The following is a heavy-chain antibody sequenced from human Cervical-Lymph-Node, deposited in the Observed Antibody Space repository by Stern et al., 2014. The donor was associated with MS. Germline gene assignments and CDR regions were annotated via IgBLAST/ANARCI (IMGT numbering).Heavy chain of an antibody. CDR3: ARGLLGSENAFDI. Sequence: VHLAASPAEAKQPGASAQVSCKASGYTFTSTGISRVRQAPRQGLALPGWISAYNGNTNYAQKLQGRVTMTTDTSTSTAYMELRSLRSDDTAVYYCARGLLGSENAFDIWGQGTMVTVSS. J-gene: IGHJ3*02. V-gene: IGHV1-18*01. D-gene: IGHD2-15*01. CDR2: ISAYNGNT. CDR1: GYTFTSTG.